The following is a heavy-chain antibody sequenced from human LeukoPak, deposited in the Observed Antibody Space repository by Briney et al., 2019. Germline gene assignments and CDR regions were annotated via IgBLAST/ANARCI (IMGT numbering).Heavy chain of an antibody. Sequence: PGGSLRLSCAASGFTFSSYSMNWVRQAPGKGLEWVSYISSSSSTIYYADPVKGRFTISRDNAKNSLYLQMNSLRAEDTAVYYCARDVSFDYWGQGTLVTVSS. CDR2: ISSSSSTI. CDR1: GFTFSSYS. J-gene: IGHJ4*02. V-gene: IGHV3-48*01. CDR3: ARDVSFDY.